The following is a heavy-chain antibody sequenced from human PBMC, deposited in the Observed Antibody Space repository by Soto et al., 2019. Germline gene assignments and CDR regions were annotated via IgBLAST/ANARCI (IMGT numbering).Heavy chain of an antibody. D-gene: IGHD6-25*01. CDR2: IVPIYRTA. J-gene: IGHJ4*02. CDR3: ARDSGAKLSGS. CDR1: GGTFSSYR. Sequence: SVKVSCKASGGTFSSYRFNWVRQARGQGLEWLGGIVPIYRTADYAQKFQGRVTITADESTRTVYLELSSLKSQDTALYYCARDSGAKLSGSWGQGTLVTVSS. V-gene: IGHV1-69*13.